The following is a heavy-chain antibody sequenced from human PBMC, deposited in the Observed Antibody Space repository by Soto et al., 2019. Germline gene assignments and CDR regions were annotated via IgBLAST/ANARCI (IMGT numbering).Heavy chain of an antibody. J-gene: IGHJ3*02. CDR2: IYYSGST. Sequence: SETLSLTCTVSGGSISSYYWSWIRQPPGRGLEWIAYIYYSGSTNYNPSLKSRVTISIDTSKNQFSLKLSSVTAADTAVYYCARQRCSSTSCYVRDAFDIWGQGTMVTVSS. CDR1: GGSISSYY. CDR3: ARQRCSSTSCYVRDAFDI. D-gene: IGHD2-2*01. V-gene: IGHV4-59*08.